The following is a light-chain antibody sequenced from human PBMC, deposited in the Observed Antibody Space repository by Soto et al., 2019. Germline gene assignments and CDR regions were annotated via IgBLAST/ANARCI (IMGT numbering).Light chain of an antibody. CDR1: QSVDTTF. Sequence: EIVLTQSPGSLSLSPGQRATLSCRASQSVDTTFFAWYQKKPGQAPRLLIYGASKRATGITDRFSGSGSGTDFTLIISRLEPEDFEVYYCQQYMSSVTFGQGTKVEIK. CDR3: QQYMSSVT. CDR2: GAS. V-gene: IGKV3-20*01. J-gene: IGKJ1*01.